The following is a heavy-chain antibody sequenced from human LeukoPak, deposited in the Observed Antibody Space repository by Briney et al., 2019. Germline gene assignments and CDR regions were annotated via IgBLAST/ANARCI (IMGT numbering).Heavy chain of an antibody. CDR1: GFTFSSYA. Sequence: GGSLRLSCAASGFTFSSYAMSWVRQAPGKGLEWVSVISGSGGRTSYADSVKGRFTVSRDNAKMSLYLQMNSLRVEDTAVYYCATYSTRNAREFQSWGQGTLVTVSS. CDR3: ATYSTRNAREFQS. J-gene: IGHJ1*01. CDR2: ISGSGGRT. D-gene: IGHD4-11*01. V-gene: IGHV3-23*01.